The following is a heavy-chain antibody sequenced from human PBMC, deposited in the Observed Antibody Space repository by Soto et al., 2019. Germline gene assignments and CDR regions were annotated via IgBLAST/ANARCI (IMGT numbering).Heavy chain of an antibody. CDR2: IKSDEITT. CDR1: GFIFSDYW. D-gene: IGHD3-10*01. CDR3: ARGARNYYYFDY. V-gene: IGHV3-74*01. J-gene: IGHJ4*02. Sequence: EMQLVESGGGLVQPGGSLRLSCAASGFIFSDYWIHWVRQAPGKGLVWVSRIKSDEITTNYADSVWGRLTISRDNAKNTVYLQMNSLRAEDTAVYYCARGARNYYYFDYWGQGTLVTVSS.